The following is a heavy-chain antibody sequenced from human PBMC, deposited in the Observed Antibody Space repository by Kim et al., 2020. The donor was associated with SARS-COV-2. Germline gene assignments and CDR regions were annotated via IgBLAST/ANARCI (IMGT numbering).Heavy chain of an antibody. CDR2: INHSGST. Sequence: SETLSLTCAVYGGSFSGYYWTWIRQPPGKGLEWIGEINHSGSTNYNPSLKSRVSISVDTSKNQFSLKLSSVTAADAAVYYCARDGFNMLQGVSNWFDPWGQGPLVTVSS. D-gene: IGHD3-10*01. V-gene: IGHV4-34*01. J-gene: IGHJ5*02. CDR3: ARDGFNMLQGVSNWFDP. CDR1: GGSFSGYY.